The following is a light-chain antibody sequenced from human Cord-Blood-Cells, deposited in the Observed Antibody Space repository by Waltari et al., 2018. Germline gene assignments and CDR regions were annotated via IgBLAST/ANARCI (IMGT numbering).Light chain of an antibody. V-gene: IGKV1-39*01. Sequence: DIQMTQSPSTLSASVGDRVTITGRASQSISSYFNWYQQKPGKAPKLLIYAASSLQSGVPSRFSGSGSGTDFTLTISSLQPEDFATYYCQQSYSTPITFGQGTRLEIK. J-gene: IGKJ5*01. CDR2: AAS. CDR3: QQSYSTPIT. CDR1: QSISSY.